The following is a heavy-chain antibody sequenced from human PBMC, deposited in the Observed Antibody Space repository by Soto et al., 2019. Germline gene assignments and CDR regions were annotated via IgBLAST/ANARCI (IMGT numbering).Heavy chain of an antibody. J-gene: IGHJ5*02. CDR3: ARDHKFGEPP. V-gene: IGHV3-23*01. Sequence: EVQLFESGGGLVQPGGSLRLSCAAYGFTFSSYAMSWVRQALRKGPEWASAISGSGISTYNADSVKRRFTISRDNSKNTLYFQMNSLRADDTAMYYCARDHKFGEPPWGEGALVTVSS. D-gene: IGHD3-10*01. CDR2: ISGSGIST. CDR1: GFTFSSYA.